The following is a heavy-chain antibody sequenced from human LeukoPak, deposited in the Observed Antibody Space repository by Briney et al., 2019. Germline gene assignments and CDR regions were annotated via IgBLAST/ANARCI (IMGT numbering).Heavy chain of an antibody. D-gene: IGHD2-2*01. CDR3: ARTIVVVPAARINYFDY. J-gene: IGHJ4*02. V-gene: IGHV4-61*02. CDR2: IYTSGST. Sequence: SETLSLTCTVSGGSKSSGSYYWSWIRQPAGKGLEWIGRIYTSGSTNYNPSLKSRVTISVDTSKNQFSLKLSSVTAADTAVYYCARTIVVVPAARINYFDYWGQGTLVTVSS. CDR1: GGSKSSGSYY.